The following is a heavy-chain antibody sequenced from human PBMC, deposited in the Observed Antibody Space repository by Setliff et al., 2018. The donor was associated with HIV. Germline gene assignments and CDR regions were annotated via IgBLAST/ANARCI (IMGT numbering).Heavy chain of an antibody. V-gene: IGHV1-2*02. J-gene: IGHJ4*02. CDR3: ARGGDDYGSSGYVRYFDY. D-gene: IGHD3-22*01. CDR1: GYTFTGYY. CDR2: INGNSGAT. Sequence: ASVKVSCKASGYTFTGYYMHWVRQAPGQGLEWMGWINGNSGATNYAQKFQGRVTITRDTSTYTAYMELTGLRSDDTAVYSCARGGDDYGSSGYVRYFDYWGQGTLVTVSS.